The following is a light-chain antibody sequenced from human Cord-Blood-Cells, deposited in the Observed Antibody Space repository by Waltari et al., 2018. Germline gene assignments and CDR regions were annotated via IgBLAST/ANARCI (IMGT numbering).Light chain of an antibody. J-gene: IGKJ2*01. CDR2: DAS. CDR1: QSVSSY. V-gene: IGKV3-11*01. CDR3: QQRSNWPPYT. Sequence: EIVLTQSPATLSLSPGERATLSRRASQSVSSYLAWYQQQPGQAPRLLIYDASNRATGIPARFSGSGSGTDFTLTISSLEPEDFAVYYCQQRSNWPPYTFGQGTKLEIK.